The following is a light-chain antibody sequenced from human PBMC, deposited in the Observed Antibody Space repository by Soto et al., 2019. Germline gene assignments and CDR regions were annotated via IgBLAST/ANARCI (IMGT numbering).Light chain of an antibody. CDR3: AAWDASLNGRV. Sequence: QSVLTQPPSASGTPGQRVTISCSGSSSNIGRNTVNWYQQFPGTAPNLLIYNNNERPSGVPDRFSGSKSGTSASLAISGLRSEDEADYYCAAWDASLNGRVFGGWTKVTVL. J-gene: IGLJ3*02. CDR1: SSNIGRNT. V-gene: IGLV1-44*01. CDR2: NNN.